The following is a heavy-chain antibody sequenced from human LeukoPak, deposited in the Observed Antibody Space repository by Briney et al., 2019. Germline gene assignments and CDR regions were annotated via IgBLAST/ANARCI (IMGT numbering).Heavy chain of an antibody. J-gene: IGHJ4*02. Sequence: PSETLSLTCAVYGGSFSGYYWSWIRQPPGKGLEWIGEINHSGSTNYNPSLKSRVTISVDTSKNQFSLKLSSVTAADTAVYYCAREGDYYDSSGYSYPFDYWGQGTLVTVSS. V-gene: IGHV4-34*01. CDR3: AREGDYYDSSGYSYPFDY. CDR1: GGSFSGYY. D-gene: IGHD3-22*01. CDR2: INHSGST.